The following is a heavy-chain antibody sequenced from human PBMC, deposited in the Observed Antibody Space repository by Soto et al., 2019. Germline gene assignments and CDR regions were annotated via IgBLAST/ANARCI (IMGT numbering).Heavy chain of an antibody. D-gene: IGHD5-12*01. V-gene: IGHV4-59*08. Sequence: QVHLQESGPGLVKPSETLSLTCTVSGGSISSSYWSWIRQPPGMGLEWIGYIYYSGRTKYNPSLKSRVTISVAPSKNHFSLKLSSVTAADTAVYFCARQEGDIVAPYGMDVWGQGTTVTVSS. CDR2: IYYSGRT. CDR3: ARQEGDIVAPYGMDV. J-gene: IGHJ6*02. CDR1: GGSISSSY.